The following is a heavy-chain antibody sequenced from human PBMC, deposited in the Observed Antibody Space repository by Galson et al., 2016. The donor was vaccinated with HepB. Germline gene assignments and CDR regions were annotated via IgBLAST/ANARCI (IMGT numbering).Heavy chain of an antibody. J-gene: IGHJ6*02. V-gene: IGHV4-31*03. CDR1: GGSISSGGYF. CDR2: IYYSGST. CDR3: ARARGMATNPYFYYGMDV. Sequence: LSLTCPVSGGSISSGGYFWNWIRQHPGKGLEWIGYIYYSGSTYYNPSLKSRVTIPVDTSKNQFSLKLSSVTAADTAVYYCARARGMATNPYFYYGMDVWGQGTTVTVSS. D-gene: IGHD5-24*01.